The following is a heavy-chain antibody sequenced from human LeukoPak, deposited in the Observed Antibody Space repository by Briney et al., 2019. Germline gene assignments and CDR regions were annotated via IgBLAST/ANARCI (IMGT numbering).Heavy chain of an antibody. J-gene: IGHJ4*02. CDR2: INTDGSST. CDR1: GFTFSSYW. D-gene: IGHD6-6*01. V-gene: IGHV3-74*01. CDR3: ARFGPLSSSHFSSDY. Sequence: PGGSLRLSCAASGFTFSSYWMHWVRQAPGKGLVWVSGINTDGSSTNYADSVKGRFAISRDNAKNTLYLQMNSLRAEDTAVYYCARFGPLSSSHFSSDYWGQGTLVTVSS.